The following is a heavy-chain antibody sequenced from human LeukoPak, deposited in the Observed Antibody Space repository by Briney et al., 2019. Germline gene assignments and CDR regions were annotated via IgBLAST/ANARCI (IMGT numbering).Heavy chain of an antibody. Sequence: ASVKVSCKASGYTFTSYAMHWVRQAPGQRLEWMGWINAGNGNTKYSQKFQGRVTITRDTSASKAYMELSSLRSEDTAVYYCARFRLGVVAATPIFDYWGQGTLVTVSS. CDR2: INAGNGNT. CDR1: GYTFTSYA. D-gene: IGHD2-15*01. J-gene: IGHJ4*02. CDR3: ARFRLGVVAATPIFDY. V-gene: IGHV1-3*01.